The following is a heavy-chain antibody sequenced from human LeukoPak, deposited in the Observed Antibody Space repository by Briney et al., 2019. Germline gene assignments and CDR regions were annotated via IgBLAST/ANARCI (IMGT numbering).Heavy chain of an antibody. Sequence: SETLSLTCTVSGGSIGSYYWSWIRQPPGKGLEWIGYIYYSGSTNYNPSLKSRVTISVDTSKNQFSLKLSSVTAADTAVYYCARTGSGHDYWGQGTLVTVSS. CDR2: IYYSGST. V-gene: IGHV4-59*01. CDR1: GGSIGSYY. D-gene: IGHD2-15*01. CDR3: ARTGSGHDY. J-gene: IGHJ4*02.